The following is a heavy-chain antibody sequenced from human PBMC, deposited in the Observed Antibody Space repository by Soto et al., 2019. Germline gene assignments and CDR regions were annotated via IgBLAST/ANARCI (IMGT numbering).Heavy chain of an antibody. CDR1: GCTFSSYA. CDR3: ARDSSKPIAAASYYYYYGMDV. J-gene: IGHJ6*02. CDR2: IIPIFGTA. V-gene: IGHV1-69*13. D-gene: IGHD6-13*01. Sequence: SVKVSCKASGCTFSSYAISCVRQAPGQVLEWMGGIIPIFGTANYAQKFQGRVTITADESTSTAYMELSSLRSEDTAVYYCARDSSKPIAAASYYYYYGMDVWGQGTTVTVSS.